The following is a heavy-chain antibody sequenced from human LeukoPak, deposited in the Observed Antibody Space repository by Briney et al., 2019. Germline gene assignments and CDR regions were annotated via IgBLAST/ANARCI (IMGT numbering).Heavy chain of an antibody. CDR1: GGSFSGYY. J-gene: IGHJ4*02. CDR2: INHSGST. CDR3: ARGRSWQSSSWFPLDY. V-gene: IGHV4-34*01. D-gene: IGHD6-13*01. Sequence: PSETLSLTCAVYGGSFSGYYWSWIRQPPGKGLEWIGEINHSGSTNYNPSLKSRVTISVDTSKNQFSLKLSSVTAADTAVYYCARGRSWQSSSWFPLDYWGQGTLVTVSS.